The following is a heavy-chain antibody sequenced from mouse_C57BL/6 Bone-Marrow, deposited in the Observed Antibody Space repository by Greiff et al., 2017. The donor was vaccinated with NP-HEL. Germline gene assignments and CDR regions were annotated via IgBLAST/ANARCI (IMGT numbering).Heavy chain of an antibody. J-gene: IGHJ4*01. V-gene: IGHV1-5*01. D-gene: IGHD2-1*01. CDR1: GYTFTSYW. CDR2: IYPGNSDT. Sequence: EVKLVESGTVLARPGASVKMSCKTSGYTFTSYWMHWVKQRPGQGLEWIGAIYPGNSDTSYNQKFKGNAKLTAVTSASTAYMELSSLTNEDSAVYYCTYGNYYYAMDYWGQGTSVTVSS. CDR3: TYGNYYYAMDY.